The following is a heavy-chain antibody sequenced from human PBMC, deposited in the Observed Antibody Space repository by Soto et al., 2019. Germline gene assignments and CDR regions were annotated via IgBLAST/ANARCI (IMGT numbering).Heavy chain of an antibody. J-gene: IGHJ4*02. CDR3: PTLYPNDYARVVAY. D-gene: IGHD1-1*01. V-gene: IGHV3-9*01. Sequence: EVQLVESGGGLVQPGRSLRLSCAASGFTFDDYAMHWVRQPPGKGLEWVSGITGNSGSKDYADSVKGRFTISRDKRKNSLYLQMNSLRGEDTALYYCPTLYPNDYARVVAYWGQGNLVTVSS. CDR2: ITGNSGSK. CDR1: GFTFDDYA.